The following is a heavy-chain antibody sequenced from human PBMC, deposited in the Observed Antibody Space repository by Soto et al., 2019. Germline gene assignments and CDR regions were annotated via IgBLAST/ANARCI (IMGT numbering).Heavy chain of an antibody. Sequence: PSETLSLTCAVYGGSFSGYYWRWIRQPPGKGLEWIGEINHSGSTNYNPSLKSRVTISVDTCKNQFSLKLSSVTAADTAVYYCARVRITMVRGVIRNYYYYGMDVWGQGTTVTFSS. CDR3: ARVRITMVRGVIRNYYYYGMDV. V-gene: IGHV4-34*01. J-gene: IGHJ6*02. CDR2: INHSGST. CDR1: GGSFSGYY. D-gene: IGHD3-10*01.